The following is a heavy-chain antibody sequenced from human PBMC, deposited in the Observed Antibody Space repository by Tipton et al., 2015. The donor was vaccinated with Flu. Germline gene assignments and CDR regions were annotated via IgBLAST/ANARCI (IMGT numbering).Heavy chain of an antibody. D-gene: IGHD1-26*01. Sequence: TLSLTCTASGYSISSGYYWGWIRQPPGKGLEWIGSIYHSGSTYYNPSLKSRVTISVDTSKNQFSLKLSSVTAADTAVYYCARAGDYYYYGMDVWGQGTTVTVSS. J-gene: IGHJ6*02. CDR1: GYSISSGYY. V-gene: IGHV4-38-2*02. CDR2: IYHSGST. CDR3: ARAGDYYYYGMDV.